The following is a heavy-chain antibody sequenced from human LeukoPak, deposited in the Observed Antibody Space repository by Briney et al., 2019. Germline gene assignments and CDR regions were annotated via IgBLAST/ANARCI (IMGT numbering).Heavy chain of an antibody. Sequence: SETLSLTCTVSGCSISSGGHYWSWLRQHPGKGLEWIGCIYYSGTTYYNPSLKSRITISADTSQNQFSLKLTSVTDADTAVYYCPSFYCSRGSCHSEDYWGQGTLVTVSS. CDR1: GCSISSGGHY. J-gene: IGHJ4*02. V-gene: IGHV4-31*03. D-gene: IGHD2-15*01. CDR3: PSFYCSRGSCHSEDY. CDR2: IYYSGTT.